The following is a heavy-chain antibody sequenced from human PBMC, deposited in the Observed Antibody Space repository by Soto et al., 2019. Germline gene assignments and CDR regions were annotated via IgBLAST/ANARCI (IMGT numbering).Heavy chain of an antibody. CDR2: IWYDGSIK. V-gene: IGHV3-33*01. CDR3: ARDVRGAALNHYYFYGMDV. D-gene: IGHD2-15*01. CDR1: GFTFRNYG. J-gene: IGHJ6*02. Sequence: QVQLVESGGGVVQPGRSLRLSCEASGFTFRNYGMHWVRQAPGKGLEWVTVIWYDGSIKYYGDSVKGRFTISRDNSKNTMYLEMNSLRAEDTGVYYCARDVRGAALNHYYFYGMDVWGQWTTVTVSS.